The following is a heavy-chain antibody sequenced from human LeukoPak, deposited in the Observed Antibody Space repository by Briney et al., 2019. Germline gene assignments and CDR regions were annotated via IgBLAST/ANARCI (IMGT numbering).Heavy chain of an antibody. J-gene: IGHJ6*03. CDR2: ISYDGSSQ. Sequence: GGSLRLSCAASGFTFSNYAMHWARQAPGKGLEWVTLISYDGSSQYYADSVKGRFTISRDNSKNTLYLQMNSLRAEDTAVYYCAKERRGFYMDAWGTGTTVTVSS. CDR1: GFTFSNYA. V-gene: IGHV3-30*02. CDR3: AKERRGFYMDA.